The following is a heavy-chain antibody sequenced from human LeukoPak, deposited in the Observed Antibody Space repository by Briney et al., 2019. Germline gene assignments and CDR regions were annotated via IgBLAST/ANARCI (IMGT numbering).Heavy chain of an antibody. D-gene: IGHD3-10*01. CDR3: ARGVVRGVNFDY. J-gene: IGHJ4*02. CDR2: IYYSGST. Sequence: SQTLSLTCTVSGGSISSGAYYWTWIRQHPGKGLEWIGYIYYSGSTYYNPSLKSRVTISIDTSKNQFSLKLSSVSAADTAVYHCARGVVRGVNFDYWGQGTLVTVS. CDR1: GGSISSGAYY. V-gene: IGHV4-31*03.